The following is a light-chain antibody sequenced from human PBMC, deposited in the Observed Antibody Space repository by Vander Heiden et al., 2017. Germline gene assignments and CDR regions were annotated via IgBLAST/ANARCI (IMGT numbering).Light chain of an antibody. V-gene: IGKV2-28*01. Sequence: DIVMTQSPLSLPVTPGEPASISCRSSQSLLHSNGYNYLDWYLQKPGQSPQLLIYLGSNRASGVPDRFSGSGSGTDFTLKISSVEAEDVGVYYCRQALPTPRTFGQGTKVEIK. J-gene: IGKJ1*01. CDR2: LGS. CDR1: QSLLHSNGYNY. CDR3: RQALPTPRT.